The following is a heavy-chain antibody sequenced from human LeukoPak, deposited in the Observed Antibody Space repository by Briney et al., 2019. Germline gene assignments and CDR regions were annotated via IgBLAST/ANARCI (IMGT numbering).Heavy chain of an antibody. CDR2: ISYNGDST. D-gene: IGHD1-26*01. Sequence: GGSLRLACSGSGFTFSRHNMHWVRQAPGKGLEYVSAISYNGDSTYYVDSVKGRFTISRDNSKNTLDLQMSSLRPEDTAVYYCVSDRETQEQIWGPGTLVTVSS. CDR1: GFTFSRHN. V-gene: IGHV3-64D*09. J-gene: IGHJ3*02. CDR3: VSDRETQEQI.